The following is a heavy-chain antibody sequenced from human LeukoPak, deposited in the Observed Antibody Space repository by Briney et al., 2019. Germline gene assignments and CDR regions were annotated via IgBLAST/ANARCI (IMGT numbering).Heavy chain of an antibody. Sequence: PSGTLSLTCTVSGASISPYYWNWIRQPAGKGLEWIGRLYPSGSSDYNPSLQSRVTMSVDTSRNQFSLRVTSVTAADTAIYCARDLSGSLYFDYWGQGILVTVSA. D-gene: IGHD3-10*01. J-gene: IGHJ4*02. V-gene: IGHV4-4*07. CDR3: ARDLSGSLYFDY. CDR1: GASISPYY. CDR2: LYPSGSS.